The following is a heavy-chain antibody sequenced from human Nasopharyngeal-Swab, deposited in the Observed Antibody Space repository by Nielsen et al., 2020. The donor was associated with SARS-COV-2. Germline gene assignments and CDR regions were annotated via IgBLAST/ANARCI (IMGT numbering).Heavy chain of an antibody. Sequence: GGSLRLSCAASGFTFSDSAVHWVRQASGKGLEWVGRARSKANNYATAYAASVKGRFTISRDDSKNTAYLQMNSLKTEDTAVYYCTRCGGSCYAGRDYWGQGTLVTVSS. V-gene: IGHV3-73*01. J-gene: IGHJ4*02. CDR1: GFTFSDSA. CDR2: ARSKANNYAT. CDR3: TRCGGSCYAGRDY. D-gene: IGHD2-15*01.